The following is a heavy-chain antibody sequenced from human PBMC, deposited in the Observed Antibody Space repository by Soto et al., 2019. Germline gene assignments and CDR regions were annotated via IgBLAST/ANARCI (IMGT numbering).Heavy chain of an antibody. D-gene: IGHD3-10*01. V-gene: IGHV3-9*01. Sequence: PGGSLRLSCAASGFTFDDYAMHWVRQAPGKGLEWVSGISWNSGSIGYADSVKGRFTISRDNAKNSLYLQMNSLRAEDTALYYCAKDNLLWFGELSAFDYWGQGTLVTVSS. CDR3: AKDNLLWFGELSAFDY. CDR1: GFTFDDYA. CDR2: ISWNSGSI. J-gene: IGHJ4*02.